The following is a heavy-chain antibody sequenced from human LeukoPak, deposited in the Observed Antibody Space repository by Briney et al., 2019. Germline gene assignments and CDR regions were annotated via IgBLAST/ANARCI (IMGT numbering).Heavy chain of an antibody. D-gene: IGHD6-19*01. V-gene: IGHV3-64D*09. Sequence: PGGSLRLSCSASGLTFSSYAMHWVRQAPGKGLEYVSAISSTGTYTYYADSVRGRFTISRDNSNNTLYLQMSSLRADDTAVYYCSGHSSGWYADWGQGTLVTVSS. J-gene: IGHJ4*02. CDR1: GLTFSSYA. CDR3: SGHSSGWYAD. CDR2: ISSTGTYT.